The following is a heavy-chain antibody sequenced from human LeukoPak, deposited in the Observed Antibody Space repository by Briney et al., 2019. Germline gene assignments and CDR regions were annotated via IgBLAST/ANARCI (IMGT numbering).Heavy chain of an antibody. V-gene: IGHV3-53*01. CDR2: IYTGGST. D-gene: IGHD6-19*01. CDR1: GFTASTNY. J-gene: IGHJ4*02. CDR3: AKDSGVAGTKQGLFDY. Sequence: GGSLRLSCAASGFTASTNYMSWVRQAPGKGLEWVSIIYTGGSTYYTNSVKGRFTISRDSSKNTLYLQMNSLRAEDTAVYYCAKDSGVAGTKQGLFDYWGQGTLVTVSS.